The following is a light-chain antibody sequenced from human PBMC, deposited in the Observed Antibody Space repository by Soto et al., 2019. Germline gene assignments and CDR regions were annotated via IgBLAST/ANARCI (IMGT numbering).Light chain of an antibody. J-gene: IGKJ5*01. CDR3: QQYDNSPIT. CDR2: GAS. V-gene: IGKV3-20*01. Sequence: PGERAPLSCWSSQSISSSFLAWYQHKPGQAPSLLIYGASISATGIPDRCSGTGSETDFPLTISRLEPEDLAVYYSQQYDNSPITFGQGTLLEIK. CDR1: QSISSSF.